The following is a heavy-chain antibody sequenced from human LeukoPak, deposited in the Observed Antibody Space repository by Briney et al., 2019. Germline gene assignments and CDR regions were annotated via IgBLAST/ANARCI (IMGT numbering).Heavy chain of an antibody. D-gene: IGHD4-11*01. V-gene: IGHV1-69*13. CDR1: GGTFSSYA. J-gene: IGHJ6*02. Sequence: GASVKVSCKASGGTFSSYAISWVRQAPGQGLEWMGGIIPIFGTANYAQKFQGRVTITADESTSTAYMELSSLRPEDTAVYYCARANLGLQHYYYYGMDVWGQGTTVTVSS. CDR3: ARANLGLQHYYYYGMDV. CDR2: IIPIFGTA.